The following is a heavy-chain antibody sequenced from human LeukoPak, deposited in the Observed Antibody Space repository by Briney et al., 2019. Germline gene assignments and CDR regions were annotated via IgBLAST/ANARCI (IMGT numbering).Heavy chain of an antibody. D-gene: IGHD6-13*01. V-gene: IGHV4-34*01. CDR2: INHSGST. Sequence: PSETLSLTCAVYGGSFSGYYWSWIRQPPGKGLEWIGKINHSGSTNYNPSLKSRVTISVDTSKNQFSLKLSSVTAADTAVYYCASSGIAAAGTDYWGQGTLVTVSS. CDR1: GGSFSGYY. J-gene: IGHJ4*02. CDR3: ASSGIAAAGTDY.